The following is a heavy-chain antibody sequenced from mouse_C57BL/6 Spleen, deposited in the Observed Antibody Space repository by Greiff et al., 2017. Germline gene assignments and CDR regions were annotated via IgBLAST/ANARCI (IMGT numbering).Heavy chain of an antibody. CDR2: IYPGSGST. Sequence: QVQLQQSGAELVKPGASVKMSCKASGYTFTSYWITWVKQRPGQGLEWIGDIYPGSGSTNYNEKFKSKATLTVDISSSTAYMQLSSLTSEDSAVYYCARRTTVDYYAMDYWGQGTSVTVSS. D-gene: IGHD1-1*01. V-gene: IGHV1-55*01. J-gene: IGHJ4*01. CDR3: ARRTTVDYYAMDY. CDR1: GYTFTSYW.